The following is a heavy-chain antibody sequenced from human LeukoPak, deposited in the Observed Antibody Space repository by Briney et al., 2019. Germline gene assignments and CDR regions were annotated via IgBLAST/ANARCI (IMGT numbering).Heavy chain of an antibody. CDR3: ARDLWFGEPSPAFDI. J-gene: IGHJ3*02. Sequence: GGSLRLSCAASGFTFSSYSMNWVRQAPGKGLEWVSSISSSSSYIYYADSVKGRFTISRDNAKNSLYLQMNSLRAEDTAVYYCARDLWFGEPSPAFDIWGQGTMVTVSS. CDR2: ISSSSSYI. CDR1: GFTFSSYS. V-gene: IGHV3-21*01. D-gene: IGHD3-10*01.